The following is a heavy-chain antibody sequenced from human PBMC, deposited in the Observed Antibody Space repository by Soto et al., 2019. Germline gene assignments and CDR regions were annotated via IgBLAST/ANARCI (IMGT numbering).Heavy chain of an antibody. V-gene: IGHV3-30-3*01. CDR3: ARGTMITFEGYYFDY. CDR1: GFTFISYA. CDR2: ISYDGSNK. J-gene: IGHJ4*02. D-gene: IGHD3-16*01. Sequence: PGGSLRLSCAASGFTFISYAMHWVLQAPCKGLEWVAVISYDGSNKYYADSVKGRFTISRDNSKNTLYLQMNSLRAEDTAVYYCARGTMITFEGYYFDYWGQGTLVTVSS.